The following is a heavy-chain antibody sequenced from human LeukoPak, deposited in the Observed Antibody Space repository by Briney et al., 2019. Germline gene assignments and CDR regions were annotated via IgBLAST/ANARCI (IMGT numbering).Heavy chain of an antibody. CDR1: GYTFTGYY. V-gene: IGHV1-2*02. CDR3: ARAPLRYYYYCVDV. Sequence: ASVKVSCKASGYTFTGYYMHWVRQAPGQGLEWMGWINPNSGGKNYAQKFQGRVTMTRDTSISTAYMELNRLRSDDTAVYYCARAPLRYYYYCVDVWGKGTTVTISS. CDR2: INPNSGGK. J-gene: IGHJ6*03.